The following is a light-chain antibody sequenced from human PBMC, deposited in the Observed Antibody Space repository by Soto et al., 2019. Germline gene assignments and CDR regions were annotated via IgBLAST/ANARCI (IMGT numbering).Light chain of an antibody. CDR1: QNVLSN. CDR2: GAP. J-gene: IGKJ5*01. V-gene: IGKV3-15*01. CDR3: QQYNNWPIT. Sequence: EIVMTQSPATLSVSPGERATLSCRASQNVLSNLAWSTQKPGQAPRLLIYGAPTRATGLPARFSGSGSGTQFTLTISSLQSEDFAVYYCQQYNNWPITFGQGTRLEI.